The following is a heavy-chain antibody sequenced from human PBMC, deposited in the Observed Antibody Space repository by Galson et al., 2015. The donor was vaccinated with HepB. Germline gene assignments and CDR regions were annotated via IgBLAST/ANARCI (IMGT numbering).Heavy chain of an antibody. CDR2: ISYDGSNK. V-gene: IGHV3-30-3*01. Sequence: SLRLSCAASGFTFSSYAMHWVRQAPGKGLEWVAVISYDGSNKYYADSVKGRFTISRDNSKNTLYLQMNSLRAEDTAVYYCARFRGGDYYYYGMDVWGQGTTVTVSS. CDR3: ARFRGGDYYYYGMDV. J-gene: IGHJ6*02. CDR1: GFTFSSYA. D-gene: IGHD5-12*01.